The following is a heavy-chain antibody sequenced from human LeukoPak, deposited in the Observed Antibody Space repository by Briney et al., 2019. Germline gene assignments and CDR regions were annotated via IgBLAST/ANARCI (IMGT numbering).Heavy chain of an antibody. V-gene: IGHV4-34*01. CDR3: ARLVDTAMGNWFDP. Sequence: SETLSLTCAVYGGSFSGYYWSWIRQPPGKGLEWIGETNHSGSTNYNPSLKSRVTISVDTSKNQFSLKLSSVTAADTAVYYCARLVDTAMGNWFDPWGQGTLVTVSS. CDR2: TNHSGST. J-gene: IGHJ5*02. D-gene: IGHD5-18*01. CDR1: GGSFSGYY.